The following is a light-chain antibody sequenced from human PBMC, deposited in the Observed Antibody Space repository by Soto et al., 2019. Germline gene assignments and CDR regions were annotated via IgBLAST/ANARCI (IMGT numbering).Light chain of an antibody. CDR2: GNS. CDR1: SSNIGAGYD. J-gene: IGLJ3*02. V-gene: IGLV1-40*01. Sequence: QSVLTQPPSVSGAPGQRVTISCTGSSSNIGAGYDVHWYQQLPGTAPKLLIYGNSNRPSGVPDRFSGSKSGTSASLAITGARGGDGAGYFRQSFCSSPGGWVFGGGTKLTVL. CDR3: QSFCSSPGGWV.